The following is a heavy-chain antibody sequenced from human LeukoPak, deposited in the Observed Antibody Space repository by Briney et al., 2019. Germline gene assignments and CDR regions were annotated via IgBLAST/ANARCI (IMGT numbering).Heavy chain of an antibody. CDR2: ISSSSYI. V-gene: IGHV3-21*01. CDR1: GFTFSSYS. Sequence: GGSLRLSCAASGFTFSSYSMNWVRQAPGKGLEWVSSISSSSYIYYADSVKGRFTISRDNAKNSLYLQMNSLRAEDTAVYYCAREATYYGSGSYSPDWGQGTLVTVSS. D-gene: IGHD3-10*01. J-gene: IGHJ4*02. CDR3: AREATYYGSGSYSPD.